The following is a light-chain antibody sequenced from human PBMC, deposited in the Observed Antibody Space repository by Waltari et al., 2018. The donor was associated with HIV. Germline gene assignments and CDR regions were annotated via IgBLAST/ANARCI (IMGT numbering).Light chain of an antibody. CDR3: NSRDSSGNHP. J-gene: IGLJ2*01. CDR2: GKN. V-gene: IGLV3-19*01. Sequence: SSELTQDPAVSVALGQTVRVTCQGDSLRSYYTSWYQQKPGQAPVLVIYGKNNRPSGIPDRFSGSSSGNTASLTSTGAQAEDEADYYCNSRDSSGNHPFGGGTKLTVL. CDR1: SLRSYY.